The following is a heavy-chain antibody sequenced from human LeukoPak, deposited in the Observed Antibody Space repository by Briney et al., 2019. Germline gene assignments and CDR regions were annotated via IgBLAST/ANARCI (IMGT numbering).Heavy chain of an antibody. Sequence: SETLSLTCTVSGDSLTNSPYYWSWIRQPAGKGLEWIGRIYSGGSTNYNPSLMSRVTISVDTSKNQFSLKLSSVTAADTAVYYCARIANSLLDYWGQGTLVTVSS. CDR3: ARIANSLLDY. CDR2: IYSGGST. D-gene: IGHD4-23*01. V-gene: IGHV4-61*10. CDR1: GDSLTNSPYY. J-gene: IGHJ4*02.